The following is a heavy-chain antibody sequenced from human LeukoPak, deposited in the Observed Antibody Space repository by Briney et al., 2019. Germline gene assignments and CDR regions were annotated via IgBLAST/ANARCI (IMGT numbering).Heavy chain of an antibody. D-gene: IGHD3-22*01. Sequence: GGSLRLSCAASGFTFSSYSMSWVRQPPGKGLEWVSAISGSGCSTYYADSVKGRFTISRGNSKNTLYLQMNSLRAEDTAVYYCAKGDSRRLLPTQAYYYMDVWGKGTTVTVSS. J-gene: IGHJ6*03. CDR1: GFTFSSYS. CDR3: AKGDSRRLLPTQAYYYMDV. CDR2: ISGSGCST. V-gene: IGHV3-23*01.